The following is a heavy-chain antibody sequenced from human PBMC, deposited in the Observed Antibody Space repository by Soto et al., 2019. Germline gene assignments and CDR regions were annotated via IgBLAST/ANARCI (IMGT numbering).Heavy chain of an antibody. Sequence: EVQLVESGGGLVKPGGSLRLSCAASGFTFSSYSMNWVRQAPGKWLEWVSSISSSSSYIYYADSVKGRFTISRDNAKNSLYLQMNSLRADDTAVYYCARDHTEITGDLNAARYFDYWGQGTLVTVSS. J-gene: IGHJ4*02. CDR1: GFTFSSYS. CDR2: ISSSSSYI. D-gene: IGHD7-27*01. CDR3: ARDHTEITGDLNAARYFDY. V-gene: IGHV3-21*01.